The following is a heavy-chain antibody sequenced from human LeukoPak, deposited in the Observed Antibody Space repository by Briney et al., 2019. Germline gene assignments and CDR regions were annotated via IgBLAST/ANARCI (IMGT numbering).Heavy chain of an antibody. J-gene: IGHJ4*02. CDR2: VKQDGTEK. CDR1: GFTFRDYW. CDR3: ARAGGTSWADY. Sequence: PGGSLRLSCEASGFTFRDYWMTWVRQAPGKGLEWVANVKQDGTEKFYVDSVKGRFTISRDNGKNSLYQQMNSLRVEDTAIYYCARAGGTSWADYWGQGTLVTVSS. D-gene: IGHD6-13*01. V-gene: IGHV3-7*01.